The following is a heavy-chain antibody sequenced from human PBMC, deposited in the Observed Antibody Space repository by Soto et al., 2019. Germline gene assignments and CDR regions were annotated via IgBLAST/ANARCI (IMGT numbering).Heavy chain of an antibody. D-gene: IGHD1-1*01. V-gene: IGHV4-39*01. J-gene: IGHJ5*02. CDR1: GGSISSSSYY. CDR2: IYYSGST. Sequence: PSGTLSLTCTVSGGSISSSSYYWGWIRQPPGKGLEWIGSIYYSGSTYYNPSLKSRVTISVDTSKNQFSLKLSSATAADTAVYYCARGVQRGWFDPWGHGPLVTVSS. CDR3: ARGVQRGWFDP.